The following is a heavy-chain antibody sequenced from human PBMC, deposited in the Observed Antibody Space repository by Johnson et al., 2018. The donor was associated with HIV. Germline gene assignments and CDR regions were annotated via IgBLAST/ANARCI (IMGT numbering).Heavy chain of an antibody. CDR2: IRYDGSNK. J-gene: IGHJ3*02. Sequence: QVQLVESGGGVVQPGGSLRLSCAASGFTFSSYGMHWVRQAPGKGLEWVAFIRYDGSNKYYADSVKGRFTISRDNSKNTLYLQRNSLRAEDTAVYYCAKEPGGAFDSWGQGTMVTVSS. CDR1: GFTFSSYG. CDR3: AKEPGGAFDS. D-gene: IGHD3-16*01. V-gene: IGHV3-30*02.